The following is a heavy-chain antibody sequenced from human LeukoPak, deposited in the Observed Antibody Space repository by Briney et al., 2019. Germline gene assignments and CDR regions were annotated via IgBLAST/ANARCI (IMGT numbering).Heavy chain of an antibody. V-gene: IGHV1-58*02. D-gene: IGHD3-10*01. CDR1: GFTFTSSA. Sequence: SVKVSCKASGFTFTSSAMQWVRQARGQRLEWIGRIVVGSGNTNYAQKFQERVTITRDMSTSTAYMGLSSLRSEDTAVYYCVAETGEVPFDIWGQGTMVTVSS. CDR2: IVVGSGNT. J-gene: IGHJ3*02. CDR3: VAETGEVPFDI.